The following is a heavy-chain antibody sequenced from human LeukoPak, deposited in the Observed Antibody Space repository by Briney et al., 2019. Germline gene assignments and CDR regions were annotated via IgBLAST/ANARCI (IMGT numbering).Heavy chain of an antibody. Sequence: ETLSLTCAVYDGSFSGYYWSWIRQPPGKGLEWIGEINHSGSTNYNPSLKSRVTISVDTSKNQFSLKLSSVTAADTAVYYCARGRGRYYYDSSGYRYYFDYWGQGTLVTVSS. CDR3: ARGRGRYYYDSSGYRYYFDY. D-gene: IGHD3-22*01. J-gene: IGHJ4*02. V-gene: IGHV4-34*01. CDR2: INHSGST. CDR1: DGSFSGYY.